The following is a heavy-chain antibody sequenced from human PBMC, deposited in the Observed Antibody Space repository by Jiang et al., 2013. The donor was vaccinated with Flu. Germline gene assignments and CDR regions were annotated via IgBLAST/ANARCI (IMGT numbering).Heavy chain of an antibody. V-gene: IGHV4-31*03. D-gene: IGHD1-26*01. CDR1: NASIGSGSFY. Sequence: GSGLVKPSQTLSLTCTVSNASIGSGSFYWSWIRQHPGKGLELIGYVYHSGTTYSNPSLTSRVSISIDTSKNQFSLKLSSVTAADTAVYYCARGRGGTYWIDYWGQGTLVTVSS. CDR3: ARGRGGTYWIDY. CDR2: VYHSGTT. J-gene: IGHJ4*02.